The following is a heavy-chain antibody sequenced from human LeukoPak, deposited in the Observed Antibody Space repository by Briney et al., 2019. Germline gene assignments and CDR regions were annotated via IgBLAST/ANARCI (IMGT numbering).Heavy chain of an antibody. Sequence: ASVKVSCKPSGYTFTSYGISWVRHAPGQGLEWMGWISPYNGNTNYAPTRQGRVTMTTDTATSTAYMELTSLTSDYTAVYYCARDRRCGYWGQGTLVTVCS. J-gene: IGHJ4*02. V-gene: IGHV1-18*01. CDR2: ISPYNGNT. D-gene: IGHD4-17*01. CDR3: ARDRRCGY. CDR1: GYTFTSYG.